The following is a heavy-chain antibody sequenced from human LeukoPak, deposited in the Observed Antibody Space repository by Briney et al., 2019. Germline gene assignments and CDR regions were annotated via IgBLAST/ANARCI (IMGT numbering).Heavy chain of an antibody. V-gene: IGHV1-46*01. J-gene: IGHJ4*02. CDR1: GGTFSSYA. CDR3: ARDSETYYYDSSGYYPDY. Sequence: ASVKVSCKASGGTFSSYAISWVRQAPGQGLEWMGIINPSGGSTSYAQKFQGRVTMTRDTSTSTVYMELSSLRSEDTAVYYCARDSETYYYDSSGYYPDYWGQGTLVTVSS. CDR2: INPSGGST. D-gene: IGHD3-22*01.